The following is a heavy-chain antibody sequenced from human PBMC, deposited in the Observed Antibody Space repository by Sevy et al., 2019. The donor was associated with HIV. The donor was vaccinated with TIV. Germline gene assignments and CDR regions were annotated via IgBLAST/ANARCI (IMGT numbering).Heavy chain of an antibody. V-gene: IGHV3-7*03. CDR2: IKQDGREK. D-gene: IGHD2-2*01. Sequence: GGSLRLSCAASGFTFSSYWMSWVRQAPGKGLEWVANIKQDGREKYYVDSVKGRFTISRDNAKNSLYLQMNSLRAEDTAVYYCASGRIVVVPAATDYYYYYGMDVWGQGTTVTVSS. CDR3: ASGRIVVVPAATDYYYYYGMDV. J-gene: IGHJ6*02. CDR1: GFTFSSYW.